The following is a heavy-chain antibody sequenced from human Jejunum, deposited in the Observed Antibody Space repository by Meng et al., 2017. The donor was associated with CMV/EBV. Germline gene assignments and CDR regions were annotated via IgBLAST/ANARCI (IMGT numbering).Heavy chain of an antibody. CDR2: ISGSSTYV. V-gene: IGHV3-21*01. J-gene: IGHJ5*02. CDR1: GFNFTHYS. D-gene: IGHD4-17*01. Sequence: GFNFTHYSFIWVRQAPGEGLEWLSYISGSSTYVYHADSVKGRFTISRDNARNSVYLQMDRLGAEDTAVYYCARAIDYGDPNWFDAWGQGTPVTVSS. CDR3: ARAIDYGDPNWFDA.